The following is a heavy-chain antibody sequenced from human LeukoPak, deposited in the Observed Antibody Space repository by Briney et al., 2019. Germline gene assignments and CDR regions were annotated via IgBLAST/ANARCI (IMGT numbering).Heavy chain of an antibody. D-gene: IGHD3-22*01. V-gene: IGHV3-48*02. CDR3: ARGGQNYYDSSGYYLGSRLYFVY. CDR1: GFTLSSYS. J-gene: IGHJ4*02. Sequence: GGSLRLSCEASGFTLSSYSMNWVRQPPGKGLEWVSYISSSSGTTYYADSVKGRFTISRDNAKNSLYLQMNSLRDEDTAVYYCARGGQNYYDSSGYYLGSRLYFVYWGQGALVTVSS. CDR2: ISSSSGTT.